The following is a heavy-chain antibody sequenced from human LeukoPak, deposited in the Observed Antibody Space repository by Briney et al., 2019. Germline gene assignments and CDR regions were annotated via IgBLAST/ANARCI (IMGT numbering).Heavy chain of an antibody. D-gene: IGHD6-13*01. J-gene: IGHJ4*02. CDR2: IYSGGST. CDR3: ARSSSSWYGVAFDY. V-gene: IGHV3-53*04. Sequence: PGRSLRLSCAASGFTVSSNYMSWVRQAPGKGLEWVSVIYSGGSTYYADSVKGRFTISRHNSKNTLYLQMNSLRAEDTAVYYCARSSSSWYGVAFDYWGQGTLVTVSS. CDR1: GFTVSSNY.